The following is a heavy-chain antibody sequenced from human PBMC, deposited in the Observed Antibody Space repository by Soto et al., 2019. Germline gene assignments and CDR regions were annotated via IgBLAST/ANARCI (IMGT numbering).Heavy chain of an antibody. Sequence: QITLNESGPTVVRPTETLTLTCTFSGFSLSTSGVGVGWIRQSPGKAPEGMALIYWDDDKRYSESLKNRLTLTKDTSKNQVFLTMANLAPADTATYYCAHRVLPTVFGLVTTTAIYFDFWGPGTPVAVSS. CDR1: GFSLSTSGVG. CDR3: AHRVLPTVFGLVTTTAIYFDF. D-gene: IGHD3-3*01. V-gene: IGHV2-5*02. CDR2: IYWDDDK. J-gene: IGHJ4*02.